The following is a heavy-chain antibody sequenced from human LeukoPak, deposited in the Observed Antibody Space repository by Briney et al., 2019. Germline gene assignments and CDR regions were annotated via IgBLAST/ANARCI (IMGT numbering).Heavy chain of an antibody. CDR3: ARRITVAGLFDY. V-gene: IGHV3-30-3*01. D-gene: IGHD6-19*01. CDR1: GFTFSSYA. CDR2: ISYDGSNK. Sequence: GGSLRLSCAASGFTFSSYAMHWVRQAPGKGLEWVAVISYDGSNKYYADSVKGRFTISRDNSKNTLYLQMNSLRAEDTAVYYCARRITVAGLFDYWGQGTLVTVSS. J-gene: IGHJ4*02.